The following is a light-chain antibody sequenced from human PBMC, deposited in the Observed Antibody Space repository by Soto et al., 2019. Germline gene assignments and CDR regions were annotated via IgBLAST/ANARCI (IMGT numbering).Light chain of an antibody. CDR3: QSYDSSLSGYV. Sequence: QSVLTQPPSVSGAPGQRVTISCTGSNSNIGAGYDVHWYQQLPGTAPKLLIYGNSNRPSGVPDRFSGSKSGTSASLAITGLQAEDEADYYCQSYDSSLSGYVFGTGTRSPS. V-gene: IGLV1-40*01. CDR2: GNS. J-gene: IGLJ1*01. CDR1: NSNIGAGYD.